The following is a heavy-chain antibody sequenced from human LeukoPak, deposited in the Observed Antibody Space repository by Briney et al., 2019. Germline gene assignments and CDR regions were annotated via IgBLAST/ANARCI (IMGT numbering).Heavy chain of an antibody. CDR1: GDSVTTTNFY. CDR3: ARLRVQQLASTYYMDV. J-gene: IGHJ6*03. V-gene: IGHV4-39*01. D-gene: IGHD6-13*01. Sequence: SQTLSLTCTASGDSVTTTNFYWGWIRQAPGKGLEWIGSLYYGVNTYYKPSLKSRVTISVVTSLNQFSPILTSVTAADTGVYYCARLRVQQLASTYYMDVWGKGTTVTVSS. CDR2: LYYGVNT.